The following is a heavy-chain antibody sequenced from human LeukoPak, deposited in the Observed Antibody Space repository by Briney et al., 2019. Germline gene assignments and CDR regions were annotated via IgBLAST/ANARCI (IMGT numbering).Heavy chain of an antibody. J-gene: IGHJ5*02. D-gene: IGHD6-13*01. CDR3: ARDIASSSWYRGSWFDP. CDR2: IIPIFGTA. Sequence: SVKVSCKASGGTFSSYAISWVRQAPGQGLEWTGRIIPIFGTANYAQKFQGRVTITTDESTSTAYMELSSLRSEDTAVYYCARDIASSSWYRGSWFDPRGQGTLVTVSS. CDR1: GGTFSSYA. V-gene: IGHV1-69*05.